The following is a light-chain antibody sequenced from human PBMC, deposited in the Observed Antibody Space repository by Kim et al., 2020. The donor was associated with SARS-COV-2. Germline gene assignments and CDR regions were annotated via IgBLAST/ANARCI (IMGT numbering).Light chain of an antibody. CDR3: QQDDDLPIT. CDR2: EAS. V-gene: IGKV1-33*01. J-gene: IGKJ5*01. Sequence: TDVGDTVTITSQASQDIRNSLNWYQHKPGKGPKLLSSEASNLETGVPSRFSASGAGTHFTFLISSLQPEDFATYYCQQDDDLPITFGQGTRLDIK. CDR1: QDIRNS.